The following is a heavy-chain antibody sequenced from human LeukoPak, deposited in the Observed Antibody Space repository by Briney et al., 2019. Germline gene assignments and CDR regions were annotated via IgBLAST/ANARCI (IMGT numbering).Heavy chain of an antibody. CDR2: IYYSGTT. V-gene: IGHV4-59*01. J-gene: IGHJ4*02. CDR1: GGSISSYY. CDR3: ASSRGWLPFDY. Sequence: ETLSLTCTVSGGSISSYYWSWIRQPPGKGLEWIGYIYYSGTTNYNPSLKSRVTISVDTSKNQFPLKLSSVTAADTAVYYCASSRGWLPFDYWGQGTLVTVSS. D-gene: IGHD5-12*01.